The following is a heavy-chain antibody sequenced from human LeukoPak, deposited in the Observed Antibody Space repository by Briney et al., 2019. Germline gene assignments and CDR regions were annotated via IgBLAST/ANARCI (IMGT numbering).Heavy chain of an antibody. D-gene: IGHD3-16*02. CDR1: GFTFSSYA. Sequence: HPGRSLRLSCAASGFTFSSYAMHWVRQAPGKGLEWVAVISYDGSNKYYADSVKGRFTISRDNSKNTLYLQMNSLRAEDTAVYYCARSLWPEDYWGQGTLVTVSS. CDR3: ARSLWPEDY. J-gene: IGHJ4*02. CDR2: ISYDGSNK. V-gene: IGHV3-30-3*01.